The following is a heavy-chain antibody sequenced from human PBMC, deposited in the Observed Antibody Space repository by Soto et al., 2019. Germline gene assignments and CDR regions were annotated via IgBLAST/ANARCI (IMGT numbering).Heavy chain of an antibody. CDR2: IYYSGGT. J-gene: IGHJ4*02. V-gene: IGHV4-39*01. CDR1: GCSISSSSYY. CDR3: ARHTPAISISDH. D-gene: IGHD2-15*01. Sequence: SETLSLTCTVSGCSISSSSYYWGWIRQPPGKGLEWIGSIYYSGGTYYNPSLKSRVTISVDTSKNQFSLKLSSVTAADTAVYYCARHTPAISISDHWGQGTLVTVS.